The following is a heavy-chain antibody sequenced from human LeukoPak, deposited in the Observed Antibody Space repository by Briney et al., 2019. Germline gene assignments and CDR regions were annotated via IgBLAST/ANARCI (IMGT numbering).Heavy chain of an antibody. CDR2: ISGRGTDT. J-gene: IGHJ4*02. Sequence: PGGSLRLSCAGSRFTFSSYAMSWVRQAPGKGLQWVSTISGRGTDTYYADSVKGRFTISRDNSKNTLYLQMNNLRVEDTATYYCAKDRYPKIVRTTNGDFGSWGQGTLVTVSS. D-gene: IGHD1-26*01. V-gene: IGHV3-23*01. CDR1: RFTFSSYA. CDR3: AKDRYPKIVRTTNGDFGS.